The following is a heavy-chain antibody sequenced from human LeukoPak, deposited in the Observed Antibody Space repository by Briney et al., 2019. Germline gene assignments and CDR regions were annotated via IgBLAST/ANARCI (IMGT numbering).Heavy chain of an antibody. J-gene: IGHJ3*02. V-gene: IGHV1-2*02. CDR2: INPNSGGT. D-gene: IGHD6-19*01. CDR3: ARDVAGTNDAFDI. CDR1: GYTFTGYY. Sequence: ASVKVSCKASGYTFTGYYMHWVRQAPGQGLEWMGWINPNSGGTNYAQKFQGRVTMTRDTSISTAYMELSRLRSDDTAVYYCARDVAGTNDAFDIWGQGTMVTVSS.